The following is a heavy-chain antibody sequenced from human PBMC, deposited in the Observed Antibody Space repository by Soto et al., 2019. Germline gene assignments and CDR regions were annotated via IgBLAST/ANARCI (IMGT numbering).Heavy chain of an antibody. CDR2: INHSGST. CDR1: GGSFSGYY. CDR3: ARVSSIAVAYYYYYYMDV. V-gene: IGHV4-34*01. D-gene: IGHD6-19*01. Sequence: QVQLQQWGAGLLKPSETLSLTCAVYGGSFSGYYWSWIRQPPGKGLEWIGEINHSGSTNYNPSLKSRVTISVDTSKNQFSLKLSSVTAADTAVYYCARVSSIAVAYYYYYYMDVWGKGTTVTVSS. J-gene: IGHJ6*03.